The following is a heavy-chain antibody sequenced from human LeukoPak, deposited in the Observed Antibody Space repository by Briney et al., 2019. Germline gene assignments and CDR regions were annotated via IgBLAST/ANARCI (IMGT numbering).Heavy chain of an antibody. CDR1: EFTFSNYW. Sequence: GGSLRLSCAASEFTFSNYWMSWVRQAPGKGLEWVANIKEDGSEKWYVDSVRGRFTISRDNDKNSLYLQMNSLRAEDTAVHYCARSGGSYRFDSWGQGTLVTVSS. J-gene: IGHJ4*02. CDR2: IKEDGSEK. D-gene: IGHD1-26*01. CDR3: ARSGGSYRFDS. V-gene: IGHV3-7*01.